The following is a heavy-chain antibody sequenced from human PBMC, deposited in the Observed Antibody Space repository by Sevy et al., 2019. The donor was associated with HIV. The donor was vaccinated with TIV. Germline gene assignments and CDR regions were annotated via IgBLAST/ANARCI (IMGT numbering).Heavy chain of an antibody. D-gene: IGHD2-2*01. V-gene: IGHV3-49*03. CDR1: GFTFGDYA. CDR2: IRSKAYGGTT. CDR3: TRDFKDLVPASGYYYYGMDV. J-gene: IGHJ6*02. Sequence: GGSLRLSCTASGFTFGDYAMSWFRQAPGKGLEWVGFIRSKAYGGTTEYAASVKGRFTISRDDSKSIANLQMNSLKTEDTAVYYCTRDFKDLVPASGYYYYGMDVWGQGTTVTVSS.